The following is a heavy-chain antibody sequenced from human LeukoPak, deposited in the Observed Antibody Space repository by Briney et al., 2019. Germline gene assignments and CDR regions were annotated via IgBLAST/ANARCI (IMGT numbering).Heavy chain of an antibody. V-gene: IGHV3-21*01. J-gene: IGHJ4*02. CDR1: GFTFSSYS. CDR3: ASRGVAVAGTRSIDY. D-gene: IGHD6-19*01. CDR2: ISSSSSYI. Sequence: GGSLRLSCAASGFTFSSYSMNWVRQAPGKGLEWVSSISSSSSYIYYADSVKGRFTISRDNAKNSLYLHMNSLRAEDTAVYYCASRGVAVAGTRSIDYWGQRTLVTVSS.